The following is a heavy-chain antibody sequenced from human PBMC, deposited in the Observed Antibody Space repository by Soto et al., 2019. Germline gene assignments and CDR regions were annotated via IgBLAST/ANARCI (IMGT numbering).Heavy chain of an antibody. J-gene: IGHJ4*02. Sequence: EVQLVESGGGLVQPGGSLRLSCAASGFTVSSNAMSWVRQAPGKGLEWVSVIHSGGSTYYADSVKGRFTISRDNSKNTLFFQMNGLGAEDTALYYCARGVAPCSSAPDLWGQGTLVIVSS. D-gene: IGHD3-10*02. CDR3: ARGVAPCSSAPDL. V-gene: IGHV3-66*01. CDR2: IHSGGST. CDR1: GFTVSSNA.